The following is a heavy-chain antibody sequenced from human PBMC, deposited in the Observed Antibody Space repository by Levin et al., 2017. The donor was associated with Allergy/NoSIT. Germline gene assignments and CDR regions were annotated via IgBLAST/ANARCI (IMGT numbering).Heavy chain of an antibody. D-gene: IGHD3-10*01. CDR2: ISSSSSYI. CDR3: ARGLWFGERNSNFDY. CDR1: GFTFSSYR. Sequence: SCAASGFTFSSYRMNWVRQAPGKGLEWVSSISSSSSYIYYADSVKGRFTISRDNAKNSLYLQMNSLRAEDTAVYYCARGLWFGERNSNFDYWGQGTLVTVSS. J-gene: IGHJ4*02. V-gene: IGHV3-21*01.